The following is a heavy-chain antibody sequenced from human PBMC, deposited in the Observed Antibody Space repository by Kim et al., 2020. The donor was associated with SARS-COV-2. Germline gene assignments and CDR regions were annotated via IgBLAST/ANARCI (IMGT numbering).Heavy chain of an antibody. CDR2: IYYSGST. CDR1: GGSISSGDSY. D-gene: IGHD1-26*01. V-gene: IGHV4-30-4*01. CDR3: ARDQSLVGGTVDAFEV. Sequence: SETLSITCTVSGGSISSGDSYWILIRQPPGKGLEWIACIYYSGSTYYNPSLKSRVTISVDTSKNQFSLNLSSVTAADTDVNYCARDQSLVGGTVDAFEVLGQGTMVTVSP. J-gene: IGHJ3*01.